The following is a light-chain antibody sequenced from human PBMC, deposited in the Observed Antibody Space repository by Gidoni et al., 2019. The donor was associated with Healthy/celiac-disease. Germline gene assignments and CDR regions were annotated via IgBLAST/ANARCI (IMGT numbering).Light chain of an antibody. J-gene: IGKJ3*01. Sequence: IVMTQFPLSLPVPPCAPASLHCRSSQSLLHSNVYNYLDWYLQKPGQSPQLLIYLGSNRASGVPDRFSGSGSGTDFTLKISKVEAEDFGVYYCMQALQTPRTFGPGTKVDIK. CDR2: LGS. CDR3: MQALQTPRT. CDR1: QSLLHSNVYNY. V-gene: IGKV2-28*01.